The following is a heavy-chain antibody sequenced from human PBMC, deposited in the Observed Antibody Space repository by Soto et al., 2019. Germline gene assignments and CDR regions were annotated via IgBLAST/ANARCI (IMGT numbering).Heavy chain of an antibody. CDR2: IYSGGST. CDR3: ARDNCDFWSGYYCYGMDV. D-gene: IGHD3-3*01. V-gene: IGHV3-53*01. Sequence: SLRLSCAASGFTVSSNYMSWVRQAPGQGLEWVSVIYSGGSTYYADSVKGRFTISRDNSKNTLYLQMNSLRAEDTAVYYCARDNCDFWSGYYCYGMDVWGQGTTVTVSS. J-gene: IGHJ6*02. CDR1: GFTVSSNY.